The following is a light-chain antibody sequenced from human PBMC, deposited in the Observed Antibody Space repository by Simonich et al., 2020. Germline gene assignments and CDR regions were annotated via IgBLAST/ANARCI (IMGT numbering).Light chain of an antibody. CDR3: VLYMGSGIWV. V-gene: IGLV8-61*01. Sequence: QPVVTQEPSFSVSPGGTVTLTCGLSSGSVSTSYYPSWYQQTPGQAPRTLIYSPNTRSSGVPDRFSGSILGNKAALTITGAQADDESDYYCVLYMGSGIWVFGGGTKLTVL. CDR2: SPN. CDR1: SGSVSTSYY. J-gene: IGLJ3*02.